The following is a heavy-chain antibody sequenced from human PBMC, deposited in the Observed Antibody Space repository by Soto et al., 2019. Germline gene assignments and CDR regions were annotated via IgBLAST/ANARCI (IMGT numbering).Heavy chain of an antibody. CDR1: GGSISSGGYY. CDR2: IYYSGST. V-gene: IGHV4-31*03. CDR3: ARETSENYDSSGPCDY. D-gene: IGHD3-22*01. Sequence: PSETLSLTCTVSGGSISSGGYYWSWIRQHPGKGLEWIGYIYYSGSTYYNPSLKSRVTISVDTSKNQFSLKLSSVTAADTAVYYCARETSENYDSSGPCDYWGQGTLVTVSS. J-gene: IGHJ4*02.